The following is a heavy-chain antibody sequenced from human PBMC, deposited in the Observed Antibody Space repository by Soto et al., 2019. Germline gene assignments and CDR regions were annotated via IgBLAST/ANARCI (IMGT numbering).Heavy chain of an antibody. Sequence: PGGSLRLSCAASGFTFSSYAMSWVRQAPGKGLEWVSAISGSGGSTYYADSVKGRFTISRDNSKNTLYLQMNSLRAEDTAVYYFXKALTGDYYYYMDVWGKGTTVTVSS. CDR3: XKALTGDYYYYMDV. CDR1: GFTFSSYA. J-gene: IGHJ6*03. CDR2: ISGSGGST. V-gene: IGHV3-23*01. D-gene: IGHD3-22*01.